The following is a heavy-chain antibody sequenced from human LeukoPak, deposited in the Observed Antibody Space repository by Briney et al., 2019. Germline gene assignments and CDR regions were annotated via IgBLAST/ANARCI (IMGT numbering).Heavy chain of an antibody. Sequence: PSETLSLTCGVFGGSFSSYYWSWIRQPPGKGLEWIGSIYHSGSTNYNPSLKSRVTISVDTSKNQFSLKLRSVTAADTAVYYCARENGYKYDYWGQGTLVTVSS. CDR3: ARENGYKYDY. CDR1: GGSFSSYY. J-gene: IGHJ4*02. V-gene: IGHV4-59*01. D-gene: IGHD5-24*01. CDR2: IYHSGST.